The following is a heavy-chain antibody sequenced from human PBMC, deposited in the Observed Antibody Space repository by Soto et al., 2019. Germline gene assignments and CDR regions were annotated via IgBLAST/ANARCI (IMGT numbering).Heavy chain of an antibody. CDR3: AKDGWFGDLPFYFDY. V-gene: IGHV3-23*01. CDR2: ISGSGTST. J-gene: IGHJ4*02. D-gene: IGHD3-10*01. CDR1: RFTFSSYA. Sequence: GGSLRLSCAASRFTFSSYAMSWVRQAPGKGLEWVSTISGSGTSTYYADFVKGRFTISRDNSKNTVYLQMNSLRAEDTALYYCAKDGWFGDLPFYFDYWGQGTLVTVSS.